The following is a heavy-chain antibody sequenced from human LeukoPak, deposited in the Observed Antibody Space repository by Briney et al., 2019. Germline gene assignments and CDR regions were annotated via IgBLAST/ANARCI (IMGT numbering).Heavy chain of an antibody. V-gene: IGHV4-4*07. Sequence: ETLSLTCTVSGGSISSYYWSWIRQPAGKGLEWIGRIYTSGSTNYNPSLKSRVTMSVDTSKNQFSLKLSSVTAADTAVYYCARQIGYYDSKLFDYWGQGTLVTVSS. CDR2: IYTSGST. CDR3: ARQIGYYDSKLFDY. CDR1: GGSISSYY. J-gene: IGHJ4*02. D-gene: IGHD3-22*01.